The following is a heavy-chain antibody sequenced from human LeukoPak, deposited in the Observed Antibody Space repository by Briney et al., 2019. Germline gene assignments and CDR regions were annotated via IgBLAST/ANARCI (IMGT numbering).Heavy chain of an antibody. Sequence: ASVKVSCKASGYTFTSSDINWVRQATGQGLEWMGWMNPDSGNTGYAQKFQGRVTMTRNTSISTAYMELSSLRSEDTAVYYCAREGYYYGSGSYPHGYWGQGTLVTVSS. CDR3: AREGYYYGSGSYPHGY. CDR1: GYTFTSSD. CDR2: MNPDSGNT. J-gene: IGHJ4*02. V-gene: IGHV1-8*01. D-gene: IGHD3-10*01.